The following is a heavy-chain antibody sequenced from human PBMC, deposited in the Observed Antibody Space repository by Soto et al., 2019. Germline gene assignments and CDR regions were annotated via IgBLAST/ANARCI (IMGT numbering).Heavy chain of an antibody. Sequence: PSETLSLTCTVSGVSISSYYWSWIRQPPGKGLEWIGYIYYSGSTNYNPSLKSRVTISVDTSKNQFSLKLSSVTAADTAVYYCAREDSSGWYLWGQGTLVTVSS. CDR3: AREDSSGWYL. V-gene: IGHV4-59*01. J-gene: IGHJ4*02. D-gene: IGHD6-19*01. CDR2: IYYSGST. CDR1: GVSISSYY.